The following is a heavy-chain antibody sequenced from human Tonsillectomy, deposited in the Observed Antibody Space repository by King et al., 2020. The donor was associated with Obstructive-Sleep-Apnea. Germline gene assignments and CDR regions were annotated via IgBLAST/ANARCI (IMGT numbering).Heavy chain of an antibody. CDR1: GFTFSYYA. CDR3: AKASSSNSWYDYFAY. CDR2: ISYDGSNK. D-gene: IGHD2-2*01. V-gene: IGHV3-30-3*01. J-gene: IGHJ4*02. Sequence: VQLVESGGGVVQPGRSLRLSCAASGFTFSYYAIHWVRQAPGKGLEWVAVISYDGSNKYYADSVKGRFTISRDNSKNTLYLQMNSLRAEDTAVYYCAKASSSNSWYDYFAYWGQGTLVTVSS.